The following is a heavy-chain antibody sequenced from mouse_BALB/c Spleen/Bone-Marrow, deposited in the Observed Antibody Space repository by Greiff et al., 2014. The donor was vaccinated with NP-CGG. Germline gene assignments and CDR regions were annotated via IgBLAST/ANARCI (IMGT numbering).Heavy chain of an antibody. D-gene: IGHD2-1*01. CDR1: GYSLTDYF. Sequence: EVQLVESGPELVKPGASVKISRKASGYSLTDYFMNWVKQSHGKSLEWIGRINPYNGDTFYNQKFKGKATLTVDKSSSTAHMELLRLKSEETAVYYCRSYGNDYWGQGTLVTVSA. CDR3: RSYGNDY. J-gene: IGHJ3*01. V-gene: IGHV1-37*01. CDR2: INPYNGDT.